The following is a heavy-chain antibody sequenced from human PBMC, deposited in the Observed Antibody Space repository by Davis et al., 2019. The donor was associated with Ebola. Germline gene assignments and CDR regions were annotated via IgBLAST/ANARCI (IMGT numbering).Heavy chain of an antibody. Sequence: ASVKLPCKASAGTFSSYAISWVRQAPGQGLEWMGWISVHNGNTNYAQKLQGRVTMTTHTSTSTAYMELRSLRSDDTAVYYCARDGNEAGILVWLFFDYWGQGTLVTVSS. V-gene: IGHV1-18*01. CDR2: ISVHNGNT. D-gene: IGHD3-3*01. J-gene: IGHJ4*02. CDR3: ARDGNEAGILVWLFFDY. CDR1: AGTFSSYA.